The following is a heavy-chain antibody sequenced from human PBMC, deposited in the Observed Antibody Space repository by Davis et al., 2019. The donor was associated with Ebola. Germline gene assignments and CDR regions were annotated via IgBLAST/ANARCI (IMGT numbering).Heavy chain of an antibody. CDR3: AKDSSWSYYFDY. Sequence: PGGSLRLSCAASGFTFADYAMHWVRQAPGKGLEWVSGISWNSGSIGYADSVKGRFTISRDNAKNSLYLQMNSLRAEDTALYYCAKDSSWSYYFDYWGQGTLVTVSS. D-gene: IGHD2-15*01. V-gene: IGHV3-9*01. CDR1: GFTFADYA. J-gene: IGHJ4*02. CDR2: ISWNSGSI.